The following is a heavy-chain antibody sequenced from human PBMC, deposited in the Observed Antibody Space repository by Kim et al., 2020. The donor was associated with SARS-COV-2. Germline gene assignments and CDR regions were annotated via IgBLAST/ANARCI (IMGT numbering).Heavy chain of an antibody. CDR2: SGH. D-gene: IGHD3-16*01. V-gene: IGHV3-7*01. J-gene: IGHJ5*02. Sequence: SGHYYVDSVEGRFTISRDNAKSSVYLQMSSLIAEDTALYYCARGGDWFDPWGPGTLVTVSS. CDR3: ARGGDWFDP.